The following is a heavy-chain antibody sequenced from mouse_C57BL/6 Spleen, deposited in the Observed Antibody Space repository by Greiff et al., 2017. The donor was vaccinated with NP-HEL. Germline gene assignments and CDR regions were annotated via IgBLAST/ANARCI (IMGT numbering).Heavy chain of an antibody. CDR1: GFTFSSYG. J-gene: IGHJ3*01. CDR2: ISSGGSYT. CDR3: ASQLGFAY. V-gene: IGHV5-6*01. Sequence: EVKLVESGGDLVKPGGSLKLSCAASGFTFSSYGMSWVRQTPDKRLEWVATISSGGSYTYYPDSVKGRFTISRDNAKNTLYLQMSSLKSEDTAMYYCASQLGFAYWGQGTLVTVSA. D-gene: IGHD3-3*01.